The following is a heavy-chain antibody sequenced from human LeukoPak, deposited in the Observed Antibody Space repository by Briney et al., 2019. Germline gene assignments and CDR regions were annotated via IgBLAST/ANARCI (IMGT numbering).Heavy chain of an antibody. CDR3: AYSGTYYNPPFQY. Sequence: WIRQPPGKGLEWMGIIYPGNSDTKYSPSFQGQVTMSVDRSISTAYLQWSSLKASDTAMYYCAYSGTYYNPPFQYWGQGTLVTVSS. CDR2: IYPGNSDT. J-gene: IGHJ4*02. D-gene: IGHD3-10*01. V-gene: IGHV5-51*01.